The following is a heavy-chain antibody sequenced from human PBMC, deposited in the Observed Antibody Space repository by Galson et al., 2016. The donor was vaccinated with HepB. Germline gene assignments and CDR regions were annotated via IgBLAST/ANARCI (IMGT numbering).Heavy chain of an antibody. D-gene: IGHD1-26*01. CDR2: IYYSGST. J-gene: IGHJ4*02. Sequence: LSLTCTVSGASIRSYYWSWIRQPPGKGLEWIGYIYYSGSTNNNPSPKSRVTMSLDTSKNQFSLKLRSVTASDTAGYYCARVFGATYDFDSWGQGILVSVSS. CDR1: GASIRSYY. CDR3: ARVFGATYDFDS. V-gene: IGHV4-59*01.